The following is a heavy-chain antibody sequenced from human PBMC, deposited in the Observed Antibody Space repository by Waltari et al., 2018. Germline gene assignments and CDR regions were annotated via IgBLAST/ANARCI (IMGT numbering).Heavy chain of an antibody. Sequence: QVHLIESGGGGVQPGRSLRLSCIASGFPFYNYALHWVRQAPGKGLELLAVVSYDFTSTYYAYSVHGRFTVSRDNAKNTLYLQMTNLTPDDAATYFCAGVSSNGWYDWGQGTQVTVSS. CDR3: AGVSSNGWYD. CDR1: GFPFYNYA. CDR2: VSYDFTST. V-gene: IGHV3-30-3*01. J-gene: IGHJ4*02. D-gene: IGHD6-19*01.